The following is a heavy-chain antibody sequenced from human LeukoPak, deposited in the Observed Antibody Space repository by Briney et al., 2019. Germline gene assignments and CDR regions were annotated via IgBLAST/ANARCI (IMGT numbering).Heavy chain of an antibody. J-gene: IGHJ5*02. Sequence: ASVKVSCKASGYTFTSYGLGWVRQAPGQGLEWMGWISAYNVNANYAQKLQGRVTMTTDTSTSTAYMELRSLRSDDTAVYYCARTVEATWRWFDPWGQGTLVTVSS. V-gene: IGHV1-18*01. CDR1: GYTFTSYG. CDR2: ISAYNVNA. D-gene: IGHD1-26*01. CDR3: ARTVEATWRWFDP.